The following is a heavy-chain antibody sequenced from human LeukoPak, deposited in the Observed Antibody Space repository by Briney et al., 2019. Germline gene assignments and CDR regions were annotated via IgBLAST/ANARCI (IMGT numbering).Heavy chain of an antibody. CDR1: GGSFSGYY. V-gene: IGHV4-34*01. D-gene: IGHD4-17*01. J-gene: IGHJ4*02. Sequence: SETLSLTCAVYGGSFSGYYWSWIRQPPGKGLEWIGEINHSGSTNYNPSLKSRVTISVDTSKNQLSLKLSSVTAADTAVYYCARGSFYDYGDYEDGFDYWGQGTLVTVSS. CDR2: INHSGST. CDR3: ARGSFYDYGDYEDGFDY.